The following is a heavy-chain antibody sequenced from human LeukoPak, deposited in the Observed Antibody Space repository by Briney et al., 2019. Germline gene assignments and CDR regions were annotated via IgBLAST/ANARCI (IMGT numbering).Heavy chain of an antibody. CDR3: ARQYSYGSRAFDY. Sequence: PGGSLRLSCAASGFTFDDYAMHWVRQAPGKGLEWVSGISWNSGSIGYADSVKGRFTISRDNAKNSLYLQMNSLRAEDTAVYYCARQYSYGSRAFDYWGQGTLVTVSS. CDR2: ISWNSGSI. V-gene: IGHV3-9*01. CDR1: GFTFDDYA. J-gene: IGHJ4*02. D-gene: IGHD5-18*01.